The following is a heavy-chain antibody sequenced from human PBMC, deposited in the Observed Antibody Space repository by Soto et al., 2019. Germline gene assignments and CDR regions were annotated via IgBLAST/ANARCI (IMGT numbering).Heavy chain of an antibody. D-gene: IGHD3-16*02. CDR3: TTYDYIWGSDRYRWAY. CDR2: ISSSSNTI. V-gene: IGHV3-48*01. CDR1: GFTFSSYS. Sequence: GGSLRLSCAASGFTFSSYSMNWVRQAPGKGLEWVSYISSSSNTIYYADPVKGRFTISRDHAKNSLYPQMHSLRTEGTAVHYGTTYDYIWGSDRYRWAYWGQGALVTVSS. J-gene: IGHJ4*02.